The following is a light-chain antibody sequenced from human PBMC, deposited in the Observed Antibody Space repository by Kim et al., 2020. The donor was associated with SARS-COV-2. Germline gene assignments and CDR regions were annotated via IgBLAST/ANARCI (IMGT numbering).Light chain of an antibody. CDR2: GKN. J-gene: IGLJ2*01. CDR1: SLRSFY. CDR3: NSRDSSGNHVV. Sequence: ALGQATRITVQGGSLRSFYASWYKQKTGQAPVLVIYGKNNRPSWIPDRFSGASSGNTASLTITGAQAEDEADYYCNSRDSSGNHVVFGGGTQLTVL. V-gene: IGLV3-19*01.